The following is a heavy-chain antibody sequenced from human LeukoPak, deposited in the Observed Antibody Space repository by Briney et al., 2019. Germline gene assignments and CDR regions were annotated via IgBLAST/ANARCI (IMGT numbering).Heavy chain of an antibody. V-gene: IGHV1-69*04. CDR3: ARDPLNYCSGGSCYYYYGMDV. Sequence: ASVKVSCKASGYTFTSYYMHWVGQAPGQGLEWMGRIIPILGIANYAPEFQGRVTITADRPTSTAYMELSSLRSEDTAVYYCARDPLNYCSGGSCYYYYGMDVWGQGTTVTVSS. CDR1: GYTFTSYY. D-gene: IGHD2-15*01. J-gene: IGHJ6*02. CDR2: IIPILGIA.